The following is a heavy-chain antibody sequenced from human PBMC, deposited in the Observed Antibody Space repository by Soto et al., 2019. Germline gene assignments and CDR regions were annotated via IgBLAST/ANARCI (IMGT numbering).Heavy chain of an antibody. CDR1: GFTFSSYA. CDR3: AREAYYYDTRYYYGMDV. D-gene: IGHD3-22*01. V-gene: IGHV3-30-3*01. J-gene: IGHJ6*02. Sequence: GGSLRLSCAASGFTFSSYAMHWVRQAPGKGLEWVAVISYDGSNKYYADSVKGRFTISRDNSKNTLYLQMNSLRAEDTAVYYCAREAYYYDTRYYYGMDVWGQGTTVTVSS. CDR2: ISYDGSNK.